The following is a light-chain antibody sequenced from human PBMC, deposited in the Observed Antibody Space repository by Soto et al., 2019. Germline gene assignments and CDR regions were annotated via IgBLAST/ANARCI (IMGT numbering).Light chain of an antibody. V-gene: IGLV2-14*01. CDR1: SSDVGGYNF. CDR2: DVT. CDR3: CSYASSTSSV. J-gene: IGLJ1*01. Sequence: QSALTQPASVSGSPGQSITISCTGTSSDVGGYNFVSWYQQYPGKAPKLMIHDVTSRPSGVSNRFSGSKSGTTASLTISGLQAEDEADYYCCSYASSTSSVFGTGTKVTVL.